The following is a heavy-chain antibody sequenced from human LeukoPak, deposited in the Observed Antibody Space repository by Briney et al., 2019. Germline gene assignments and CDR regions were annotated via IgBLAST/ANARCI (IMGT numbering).Heavy chain of an antibody. Sequence: SETLSLTCTVSGGSISSGDYYWSWIRQPPGKGLEWLGYIYYSGSTYYNPSLKSRVTISVDTYKNQFSLKLSSVTAADTAVYYCARVHYDFWSGYRGGGWFDPWGQGTLVTVSS. D-gene: IGHD3-3*01. CDR1: GGSISSGDYY. CDR3: ARVHYDFWSGYRGGGWFDP. V-gene: IGHV4-30-4*08. CDR2: IYYSGST. J-gene: IGHJ5*02.